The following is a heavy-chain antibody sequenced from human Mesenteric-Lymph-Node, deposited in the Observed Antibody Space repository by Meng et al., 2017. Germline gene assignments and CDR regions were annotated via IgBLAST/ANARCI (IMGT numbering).Heavy chain of an antibody. V-gene: IGHV4-39*01. J-gene: IGHJ3*02. CDR1: GGSISSSSYY. CDR2: IYYSGST. Sequence: QLQLQESGPGLAKPSETLSLTCTVSGGSISSSSYYWGWIRQPPGKGLEWIGSIYYSGSTYYNPSLKSRVTTSVDTSKNQFSLKLSSVTAADTAVYYCARGTITMIVVVITGEDAFDIWGQGTMVTVSS. D-gene: IGHD3-22*01. CDR3: ARGTITMIVVVITGEDAFDI.